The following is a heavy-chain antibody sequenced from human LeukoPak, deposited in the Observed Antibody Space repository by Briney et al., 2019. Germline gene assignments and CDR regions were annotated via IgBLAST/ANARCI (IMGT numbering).Heavy chain of an antibody. CDR1: GGSISSSSYY. J-gene: IGHJ3*02. Sequence: SETLSLTCTVSGGSISSSSYYWGWIRQPPGKGLEWIGRIYYSGSTYYNPSLKSRVTISVDTSKNQFSLKLTSLTAADTAVYYCARREQWLVQGAFDIWGQGTMVTVSS. V-gene: IGHV4-39*01. CDR3: ARREQWLVQGAFDI. D-gene: IGHD6-19*01. CDR2: IYYSGST.